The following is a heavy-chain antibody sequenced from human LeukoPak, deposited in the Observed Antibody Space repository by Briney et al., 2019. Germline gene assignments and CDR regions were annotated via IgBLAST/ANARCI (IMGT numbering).Heavy chain of an antibody. V-gene: IGHV3-21*01. J-gene: IGHJ3*02. Sequence: GGSLRLSCAASGFTFSSYSMNWVRQAPGKGLEWVSSISSSSSYIYYADSVKGRFTISRDNAKNSLYLQMNSLRAEDTAVYYCARDVVAVAGGVNDAFDIWGQGTMVTVSS. CDR1: GFTFSSYS. CDR3: ARDVVAVAGGVNDAFDI. CDR2: ISSSSSYI. D-gene: IGHD6-19*01.